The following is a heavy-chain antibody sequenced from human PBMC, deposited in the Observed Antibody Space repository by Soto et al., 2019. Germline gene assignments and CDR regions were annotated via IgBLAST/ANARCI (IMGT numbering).Heavy chain of an antibody. D-gene: IGHD3-10*01. CDR2: INHSGST. Sequence: SETLSLTCAVYGGSFSGYYWNWIRQPPGKGLEWIGEINHSGSTNYNPSLKSRVTISVDTSKNQFSLKLNSVTAADTAVYYCARPDAEWFGERGDFDIWGQGTMVTFSS. J-gene: IGHJ3*02. CDR1: GGSFSGYY. CDR3: ARPDAEWFGERGDFDI. V-gene: IGHV4-34*01.